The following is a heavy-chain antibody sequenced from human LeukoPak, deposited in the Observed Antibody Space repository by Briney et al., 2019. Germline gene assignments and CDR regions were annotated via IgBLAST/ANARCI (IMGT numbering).Heavy chain of an antibody. D-gene: IGHD5-18*01. CDR1: GGSISSYY. Sequence: SETLSLTCTVSGGSISSYYWSWIRQPPGKGLEWIGYIYYSGSTNYNPSLKSRVTISVDTSKNQFSLKLSSVTAADTAVYYCARTNGYSYGWNYWGQGTLVTVSS. CDR3: ARTNGYSYGWNY. V-gene: IGHV4-59*01. J-gene: IGHJ4*02. CDR2: IYYSGST.